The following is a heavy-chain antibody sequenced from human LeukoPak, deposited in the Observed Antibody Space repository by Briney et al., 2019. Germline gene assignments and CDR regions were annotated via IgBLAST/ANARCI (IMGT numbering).Heavy chain of an antibody. CDR3: ARGWDTYYYDSSGYYLDY. V-gene: IGHV1-18*01. Sequence: ASVKVSCKASGYTFTSYGISWVRQAPGQGLEWMGWISAYNGNTNYAQKLQGRVTMTTDTSTSTAYMELRSLRSDDTAVYYCARGWDTYYYDSSGYYLDYWGQGTLVTVSS. D-gene: IGHD3-22*01. CDR1: GYTFTSYG. J-gene: IGHJ4*02. CDR2: ISAYNGNT.